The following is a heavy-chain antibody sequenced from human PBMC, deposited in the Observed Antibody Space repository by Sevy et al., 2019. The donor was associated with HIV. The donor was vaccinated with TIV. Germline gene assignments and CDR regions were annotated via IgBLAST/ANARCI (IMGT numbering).Heavy chain of an antibody. D-gene: IGHD3-22*01. Sequence: GGSLRLSCAASGFTFDNYAMNWVRQAPGKGLEWVSAISGSGGSTYHAESVKGRFTVSRDNSRSILYLQMKSLRPEDTAVYYCAKDGDSSIYYAELDYWGQGTLVTVSS. CDR1: GFTFDNYA. CDR3: AKDGDSSIYYAELDY. CDR2: ISGSGGST. J-gene: IGHJ4*02. V-gene: IGHV3-23*01.